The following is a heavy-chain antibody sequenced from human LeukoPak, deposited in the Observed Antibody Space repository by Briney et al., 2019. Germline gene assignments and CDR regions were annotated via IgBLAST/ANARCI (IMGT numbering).Heavy chain of an antibody. CDR2: INPTGGST. CDR1: GYTFTSYY. Sequence: ASVKVSCKASGYTFTSYYMHWVRQAPGQGLEWMGLINPTGGSTGYAQRFQGRVTITADKSTSTAYMEVSSLRSEDTAVYYCARLGVMVVDTAMPDNYYYYYMDVWGKGSTVTVSS. CDR3: ARLGVMVVDTAMPDNYYYYYMDV. J-gene: IGHJ6*03. V-gene: IGHV1-46*01. D-gene: IGHD5-18*01.